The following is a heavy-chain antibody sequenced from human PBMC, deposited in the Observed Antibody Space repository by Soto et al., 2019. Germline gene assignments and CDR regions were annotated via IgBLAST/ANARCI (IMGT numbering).Heavy chain of an antibody. CDR1: GFNFRNLG. V-gene: IGHV3-23*01. J-gene: IGHJ4*02. Sequence: GGSLRLCYAAFGFNFRNLGMSRVRQKTGKGLEWVSAISGSGGSTYYADSVKGRFTISRDNSKNTLYLQMNSLRAEDTAVYYCTTDPVTMIVVVPSSGWGQGTLVTVSS. CDR3: TTDPVTMIVVVPSSG. D-gene: IGHD3-22*01. CDR2: ISGSGGST.